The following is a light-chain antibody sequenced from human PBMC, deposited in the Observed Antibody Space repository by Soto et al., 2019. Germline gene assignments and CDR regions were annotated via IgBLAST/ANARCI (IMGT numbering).Light chain of an antibody. Sequence: VLTQSQGTLSLSPGERDTLSCRASQSVDRSDIAWYQQKPGQAPRLLIYSTSIRAAGIPDRFSVSGSGTDFSLTISRLEPEDFAVYYCQHCCRSPLTFGGGTKVEIK. CDR2: STS. CDR3: QHCCRSPLT. CDR1: QSVDRSD. J-gene: IGKJ4*01. V-gene: IGKV3-20*01.